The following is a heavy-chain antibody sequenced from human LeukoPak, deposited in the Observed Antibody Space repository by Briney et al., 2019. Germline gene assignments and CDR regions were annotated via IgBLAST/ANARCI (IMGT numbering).Heavy chain of an antibody. D-gene: IGHD7-27*01. CDR2: ISGSGDST. V-gene: IGHV3-23*01. J-gene: IGHJ4*02. Sequence: PGGSLRLSCAASGFTFSTYAMNWVRQAPGKGLEWVSGISGSGDSTYYADSVKGRFTISKDNSKNTRYLQMNSLRADDTAVYYCAKGDWGDYWGQGTLVTVSS. CDR1: GFTFSTYA. CDR3: AKGDWGDY.